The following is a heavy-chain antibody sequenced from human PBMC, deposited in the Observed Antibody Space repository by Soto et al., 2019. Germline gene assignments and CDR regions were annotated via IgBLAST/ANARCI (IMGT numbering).Heavy chain of an antibody. CDR3: VPGMGVSGRDDY. CDR2: ISYDGSNK. J-gene: IGHJ4*02. D-gene: IGHD2-21*01. V-gene: IGHV3-30*03. CDR1: GFTFSSYG. Sequence: QVQLVESRGGVVQPGRSLRLSCAASGFTFSSYGMHWVRQAPGKGLEWVAVISYDGSNKYYADSVKGRFTISRDNSKNTLYLQMNSRRAEDTAVYYCVPGMGVSGRDDYWGQGTLVTVSS.